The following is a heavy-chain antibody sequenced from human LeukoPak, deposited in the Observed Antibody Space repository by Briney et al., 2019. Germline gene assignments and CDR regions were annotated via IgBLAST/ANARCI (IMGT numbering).Heavy chain of an antibody. V-gene: IGHV3-30*03. CDR2: ISYDGSNK. CDR1: GFTFSSYG. D-gene: IGHD2-2*01. CDR3: ATSLVVPAAIFNWFDP. Sequence: GGSLRLSCAASGFTFSSYGMHWVRQAPGKGLEWVAVISYDGSNKYYADSVKGRFTIPRDNSKNTLYLQMNSLRAEDTAVYYCATSLVVPAAIFNWFDPWGQGTLVTVSS. J-gene: IGHJ5*02.